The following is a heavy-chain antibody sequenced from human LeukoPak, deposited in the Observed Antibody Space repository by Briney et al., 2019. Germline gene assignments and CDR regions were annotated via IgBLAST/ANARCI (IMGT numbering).Heavy chain of an antibody. CDR2: ISDSAVDT. V-gene: IGHV3-23*01. J-gene: IGHJ4*02. CDR3: AIRNYYETLGYYYLYYFDF. Sequence: PGGSLRLSCAASGFIFSKNSMSWVRQAPGKGLEWVSGISDSAVDTYYTDSVKGRFTISRDNSRDTLYLQMSSLRAEDTAVYYCAIRNYYETLGYYYLYYFDFSGQGALVTV. D-gene: IGHD3-22*01. CDR1: GFIFSKNS.